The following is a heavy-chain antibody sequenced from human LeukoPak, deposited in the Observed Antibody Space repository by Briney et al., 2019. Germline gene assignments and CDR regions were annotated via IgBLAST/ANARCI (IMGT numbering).Heavy chain of an antibody. CDR3: ATDGRSSGWYGFDY. D-gene: IGHD6-19*01. V-gene: IGHV3-21*01. CDR2: ITSPVGRM. J-gene: IGHJ4*02. Sequence: GGSLRLSCAASGFTFSSYWMHWVRQAPGKGLEWVSSITSPVGRMYYADSLKGRITISRDNARSTLYLQMNSLRAEDTAVYYCATDGRSSGWYGFDYWGQGILVTVSS. CDR1: GFTFSSYW.